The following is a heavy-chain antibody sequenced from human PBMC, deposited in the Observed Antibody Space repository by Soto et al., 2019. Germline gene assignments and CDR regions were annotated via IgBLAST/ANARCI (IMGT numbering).Heavy chain of an antibody. Sequence: PGGSLRLSCAASGFTFSFYWMNWVRQAPGKGLEWVANIKQDGSEKYYVDSVKGRFTISRDNSKNTLYLQMNSLRAEDTAVYYCAKRSGSSCDYWGQGTLVTVSS. J-gene: IGHJ4*02. V-gene: IGHV3-7*03. CDR2: IKQDGSEK. CDR1: GFTFSFYW. CDR3: AKRSGSSCDY. D-gene: IGHD6-13*01.